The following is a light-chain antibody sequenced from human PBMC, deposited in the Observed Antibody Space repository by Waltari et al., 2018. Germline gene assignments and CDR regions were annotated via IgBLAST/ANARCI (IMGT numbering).Light chain of an antibody. V-gene: IGLV2-23*02. CDR1: SSDVGSYNR. Sequence: TQPPSVSGSPGQSVTISCTVTSSDVGSYNRVSWYQQPPGTAPKLMIYEVSQRPSGVSNRFSGSKSGNTASLTISGLQPEDETDYYCCSYAGHSTYVFGTGTKVTVL. J-gene: IGLJ1*01. CDR3: CSYAGHSTYV. CDR2: EVS.